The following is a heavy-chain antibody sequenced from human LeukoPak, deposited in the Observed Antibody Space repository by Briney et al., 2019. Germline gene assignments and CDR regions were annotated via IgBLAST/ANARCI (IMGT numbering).Heavy chain of an antibody. CDR3: ARQGYISGQGFRNNWFDP. CDR1: GGSISSSSFH. D-gene: IGHD6-19*01. V-gene: IGHV4-39*01. CDR2: IFYSGST. J-gene: IGHJ5*02. Sequence: SETLSLICTVSGGSISSSSFHWGWRRPPPGKGVEWIGTIFYSGSTYYNPSLKSRVTMSVDTSKNQFSLKLSSVTAAGTAVYYCARQGYISGQGFRNNWFDPWGQGSLVTVSS.